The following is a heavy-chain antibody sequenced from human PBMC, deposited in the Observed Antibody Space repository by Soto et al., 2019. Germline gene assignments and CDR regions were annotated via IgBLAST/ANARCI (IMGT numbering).Heavy chain of an antibody. V-gene: IGHV1-69*13. CDR2: IIPIFGTA. D-gene: IGHD3-22*01. Sequence: GASVKVSCKASGVTFSSYAISWVRQAPGQGLEWMGGIIPIFGTANYAQKFQGRVTITADESTSTAYMELSSLRSEDTAVYYCARLDRAMIVVNNYYGMDVWGQGTTVTVSS. J-gene: IGHJ6*02. CDR3: ARLDRAMIVVNNYYGMDV. CDR1: GVTFSSYA.